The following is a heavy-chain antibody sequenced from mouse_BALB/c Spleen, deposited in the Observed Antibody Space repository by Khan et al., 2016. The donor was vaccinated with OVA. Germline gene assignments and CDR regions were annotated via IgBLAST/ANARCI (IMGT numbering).Heavy chain of an antibody. CDR2: MWGDGST. V-gene: IGHV2-6-7*01. J-gene: IGHJ3*01. Sequence: VQLVETGPGLVAPSQSLSITCTVSGFSLTDYGVNWVRQPPGKGLEWLGMMWGDGSTDYNSVLKSRLSISKDNSKSQVFLKMNSLQTDDTARYYCARDLRLGGFAYWGQGTLVTVSA. D-gene: IGHD1-2*01. CDR1: GFSLTDYG. CDR3: ARDLRLGGFAY.